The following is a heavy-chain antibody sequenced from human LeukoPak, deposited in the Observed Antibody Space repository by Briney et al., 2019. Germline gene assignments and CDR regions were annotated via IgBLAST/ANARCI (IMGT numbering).Heavy chain of an antibody. V-gene: IGHV1-46*01. CDR1: GYTFTSYY. CDR2: INPSGGST. J-gene: IGHJ4*02. D-gene: IGHD3-10*01. CDR3: ARLFHYGSGRPYYFDY. Sequence: ASVKVSCKASGYTFTSYYMHWVRQAPGQGLEWMGIINPSGGSTSYAQKFQGRVTMTRDTSTSTVYMELSSLRSEDTAVYYCARLFHYGSGRPYYFDYWGQGTLVTVSS.